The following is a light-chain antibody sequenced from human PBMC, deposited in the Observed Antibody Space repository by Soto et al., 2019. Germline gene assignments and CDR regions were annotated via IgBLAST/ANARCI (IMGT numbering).Light chain of an antibody. CDR1: QSINNHF. CDR3: QHYGSPFT. CDR2: GTS. V-gene: IGKV3-20*01. Sequence: EVVLTQSPGTLSLSPGERATLSCRASQSINNHFLAWYQQKRGQAPRLLIYGTSNRDTGIPYRFSGSGSGTDFTLALSRLEAEVFAVYYCQHYGSPFTFGPGTKVDIK. J-gene: IGKJ3*01.